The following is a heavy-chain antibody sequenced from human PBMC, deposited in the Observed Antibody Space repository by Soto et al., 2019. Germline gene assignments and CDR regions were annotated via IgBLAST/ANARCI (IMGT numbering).Heavy chain of an antibody. CDR2: ISWNSGSI. CDR1: GFTFDDYA. CDR3: AKALAAAGRPADFDY. V-gene: IGHV3-9*01. J-gene: IGHJ4*02. D-gene: IGHD6-13*01. Sequence: EVQLVESGGGLVQPGRSLRLSCAASGFTFDDYAMPWVRQAPGKGLGRVSGISWNSGSIGYADSVKGRFTISRDNAKNCRDLQMNSLRAEDTGLYYCAKALAAAGRPADFDYWGQGTLVTVSS.